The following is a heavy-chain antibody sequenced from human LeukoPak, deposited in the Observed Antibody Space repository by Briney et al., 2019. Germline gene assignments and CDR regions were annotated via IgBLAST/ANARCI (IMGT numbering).Heavy chain of an antibody. CDR3: AGEYYYGSGSSYNWFDP. D-gene: IGHD3-10*01. V-gene: IGHV5-51*01. Sequence: GESLKISCKGSGYSFTSYWIGWVRQMPGKGLEWMGIIYPGDSDTRYSPSFQGQVTVSADKSISTAYLQWSSLKASDTAMYYCAGEYYYGSGSSYNWFDPWGQGTLVTVSS. J-gene: IGHJ5*02. CDR1: GYSFTSYW. CDR2: IYPGDSDT.